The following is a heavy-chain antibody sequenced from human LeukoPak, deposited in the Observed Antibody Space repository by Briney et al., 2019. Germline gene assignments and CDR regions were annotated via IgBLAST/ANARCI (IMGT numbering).Heavy chain of an antibody. CDR1: GGSFSGYY. CDR3: ARVPDGGNDAFDI. V-gene: IGHV4-34*01. CDR2: INQSGST. Sequence: KSSETLSLTCAVYGGSFSGYYWSWIRQPPGKGLEWIGEINQSGSTNYNPSLKSRVTISVDTSKNQFSLKLSSVTAADTAVYYCARVPDGGNDAFDIWGQGTMVTVSS. J-gene: IGHJ3*02. D-gene: IGHD2-8*02.